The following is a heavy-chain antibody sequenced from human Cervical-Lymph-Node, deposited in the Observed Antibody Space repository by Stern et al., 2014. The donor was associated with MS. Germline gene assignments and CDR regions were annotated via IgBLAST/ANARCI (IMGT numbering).Heavy chain of an antibody. CDR1: GGSVGSGSYD. D-gene: IGHD5-18*01. V-gene: IGHV4-61*02. CDR2: IYNTGST. J-gene: IGHJ4*02. Sequence: VQLVESGPGLVKPSQTLSLTCTVSGGSVGSGSYDWSWIRQPAGKGLEWIGRIYNTGSTYYHPSLKSRVSILIDTSTKQFSLNLTSGTAADTAVYYCARDKEDTNMAFRYFDNWGQGTLVTVSS. CDR3: ARDKEDTNMAFRYFDN.